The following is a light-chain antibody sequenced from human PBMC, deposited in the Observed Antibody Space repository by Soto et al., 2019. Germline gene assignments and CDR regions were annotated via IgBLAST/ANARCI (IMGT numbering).Light chain of an antibody. V-gene: IGKV3-20*01. CDR1: QSVSSNY. CDR2: SAS. J-gene: IGKJ4*01. Sequence: EIVLTQSPGTLSLSPGERVTLSCRASQSVSSNYLAWYQQKPGQAPRLLIYSASSRATGIPDRFSGSGSGTDFTLTIIRLEPEDFAVYYCQQYGGSPRVTFGGGTKEEIK. CDR3: QQYGGSPRVT.